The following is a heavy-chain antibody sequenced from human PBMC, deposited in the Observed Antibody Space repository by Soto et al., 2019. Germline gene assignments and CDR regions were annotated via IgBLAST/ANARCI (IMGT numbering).Heavy chain of an antibody. Sequence: EVQLVQSGAEVKKPGESLKISCKGSGYTFTSNWIGWVRQMPGKGLEWMGIIYPGDSETRYSPSFQGQVTISADKSINTAYLQWSSLNASDTAIYYCARTFGGHLYSFDFWGQGTLVTVSS. D-gene: IGHD3-16*01. V-gene: IGHV5-51*03. CDR2: IYPGDSET. J-gene: IGHJ4*02. CDR3: ARTFGGHLYSFDF. CDR1: GYTFTSNW.